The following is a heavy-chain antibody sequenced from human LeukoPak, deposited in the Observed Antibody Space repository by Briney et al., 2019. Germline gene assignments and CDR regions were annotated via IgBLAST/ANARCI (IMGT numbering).Heavy chain of an antibody. CDR3: ASPLDSSGYYLGY. Sequence: GGSLRLSCVASGFTFSNYGMHRVRQAPGKGLEWVAVIWYDGSNKYYADSVKGRFTISRDNSKNTLYLQMNSLRAEDTAVYYCASPLDSSGYYLGYWGQGTLVTVSS. V-gene: IGHV3-33*01. CDR2: IWYDGSNK. J-gene: IGHJ4*02. D-gene: IGHD3-22*01. CDR1: GFTFSNYG.